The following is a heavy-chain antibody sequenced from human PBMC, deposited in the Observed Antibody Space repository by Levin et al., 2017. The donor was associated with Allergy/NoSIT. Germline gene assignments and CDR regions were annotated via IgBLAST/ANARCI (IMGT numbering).Heavy chain of an antibody. J-gene: IGHJ4*02. V-gene: IGHV3-48*01. CDR1: GFTFSSYS. CDR3: ARDLRFDYFDY. Sequence: GGSLRLSCAASGFTFSSYSMNWVRQAPGKGLEWVSYISSSSSTIYYADSVKGRFTISRDNAKNSLYLQMNSLRAEDTAVYYCARDLRFDYFDYWGQGTLVTVSS. CDR2: ISSSSSTI. D-gene: IGHD4-17*01.